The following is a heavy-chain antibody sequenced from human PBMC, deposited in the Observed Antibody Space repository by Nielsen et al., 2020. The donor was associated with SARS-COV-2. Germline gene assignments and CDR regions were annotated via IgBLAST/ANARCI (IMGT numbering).Heavy chain of an antibody. V-gene: IGHV4-59*08. D-gene: IGHD3-10*01. CDR3: ARVGMGSGSYFDY. Sequence: SETLSLTCTVSGGSISSYYWSWIRQPPGKGLEWIGYIYYSGSTNYNPSLKSRVTISVDTSKNQFSLKLSSVTAADTAVYYCARVGMGSGSYFDYWGQGTLVTVSS. J-gene: IGHJ4*02. CDR2: IYYSGST. CDR1: GGSISSYY.